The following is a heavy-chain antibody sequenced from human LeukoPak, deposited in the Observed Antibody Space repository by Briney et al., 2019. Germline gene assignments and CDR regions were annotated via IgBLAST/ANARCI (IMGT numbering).Heavy chain of an antibody. CDR2: IYSGGST. CDR3: ARADSSWYLYFDY. CDR1: GFTVSSNY. Sequence: GGSLRLSCAASGFTVSSNYMSWVRQAPGKGLEWVSVIYSGGSTYYADSVKGRFTISRDNSKNTLYLQMNSLRAEDTAVYYCARADSSWYLYFDYWGQGTLVTVSS. V-gene: IGHV3-53*01. J-gene: IGHJ4*02. D-gene: IGHD6-13*01.